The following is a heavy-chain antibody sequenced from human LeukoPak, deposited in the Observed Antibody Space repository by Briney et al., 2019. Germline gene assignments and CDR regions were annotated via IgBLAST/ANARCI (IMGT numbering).Heavy chain of an antibody. CDR3: ASRRVFPQSVDY. CDR1: GGTFSSYA. V-gene: IGHV1-69*05. CDR2: IIPIFGTA. Sequence: SVKVSCKASGGTFSSYAISWVRQAPGQGLEWMGGIIPIFGTANYAQKFQGRVTMTRDTSSSTVYMELSTLRSDDTAVYPCASRRVFPQSVDYWGQGTLVTVSS. J-gene: IGHJ4*02. D-gene: IGHD5-24*01.